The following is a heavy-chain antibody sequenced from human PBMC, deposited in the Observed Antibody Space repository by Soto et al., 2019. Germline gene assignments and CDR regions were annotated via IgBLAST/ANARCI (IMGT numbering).Heavy chain of an antibody. Sequence: SQTHSLTCAISGDSVSSNTDSWNWSRQSPSRGLEWLGRTYFRSKWYNDYAVSVKSRIIINQDTSKTQFSLQLNSVTPEATAVYFCAKGDNLGPKTGYAFDPWGQGIMVTVSS. V-gene: IGHV6-1*01. J-gene: IGHJ5*02. CDR3: AKGDNLGPKTGYAFDP. CDR2: TYFRSKWYN. CDR1: GDSVSSNTDS. D-gene: IGHD5-12*01.